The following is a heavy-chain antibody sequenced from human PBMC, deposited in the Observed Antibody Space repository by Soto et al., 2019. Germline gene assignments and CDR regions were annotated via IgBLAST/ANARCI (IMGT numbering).Heavy chain of an antibody. CDR3: ATGQQVRMADI. CDR1: GFTVSGYY. D-gene: IGHD6-13*01. V-gene: IGHV3-11*03. J-gene: IGHJ3*02. Sequence: QVQLLESGGGLVKPGGSLRLSCAASGFTVSGYYMSWIRQAPGKGLEWISYISSDSRHTNHADSVKGRFTISRDNAKNSRYLKRNSLRAEDTAVYFCATGQQVRMADIWGQGTMVTVSS. CDR2: ISSDSRHT.